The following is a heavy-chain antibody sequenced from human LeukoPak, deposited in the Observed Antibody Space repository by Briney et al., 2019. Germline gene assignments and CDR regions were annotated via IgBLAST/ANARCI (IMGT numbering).Heavy chain of an antibody. J-gene: IGHJ4*02. CDR2: ISPYNGNT. CDR1: GYTFVSYD. Sequence: ASVKVSCKASGYTFVSYDITWVRQAPGQGLEWMGWISPYNGNTNYAQKIQGRVTMTTNTSTTTAYMELRSLRSDDTAIYYCARDAGGVRGRRRASSSDFWGQGTLVTVSS. D-gene: IGHD3-10*01. V-gene: IGHV1-18*04. CDR3: ARDAGGVRGRRRASSSDF.